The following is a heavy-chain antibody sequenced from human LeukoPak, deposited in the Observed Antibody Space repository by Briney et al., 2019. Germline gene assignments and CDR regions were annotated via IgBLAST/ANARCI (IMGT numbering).Heavy chain of an antibody. Sequence: SETLSLTCTVSGGSISSGGYYWSWIRQHPGKGLEWIGYIYYSGSTCYNPSLKSRVTISVDTSKNQFSLKLSSVTAADTAVYYCAREARNGNIDYWGQGTLVTVSS. V-gene: IGHV4-31*03. J-gene: IGHJ4*02. CDR3: AREARNGNIDY. D-gene: IGHD2/OR15-2a*01. CDR1: GGSISSGGYY. CDR2: IYYSGST.